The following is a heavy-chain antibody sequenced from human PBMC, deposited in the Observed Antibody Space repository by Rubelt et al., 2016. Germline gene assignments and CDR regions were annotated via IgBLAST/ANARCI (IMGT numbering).Heavy chain of an antibody. CDR1: GGSISSYY. CDR2: IYYSGST. CDR3: ARVKPPTTELDGWYFDL. D-gene: IGHD4-11*01. Sequence: QVQLQESGPGLVKPSETLSLTCTVSGGSISSYYWSWIRQPPGKGLEWIGYIYYSGSTNYNSSLKSRVTISVDTSKNQFSLKLSSVTAADTAVYYCARVKPPTTELDGWYFDLWGRGTLVTVSS. J-gene: IGHJ2*01. V-gene: IGHV4-59*01.